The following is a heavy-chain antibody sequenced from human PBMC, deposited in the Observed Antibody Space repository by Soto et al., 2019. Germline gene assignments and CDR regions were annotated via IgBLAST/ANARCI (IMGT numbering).Heavy chain of an antibody. V-gene: IGHV4-34*01. J-gene: IGHJ5*02. CDR3: ARPRIDFWRGYPRWFDP. Sequence: SETLSLTCAVYGGSFSGYYWSWIRQPPGKGLEWIGEINHSGSTNYNPSLKSRVTISVDTSKNQFSLKLSSVTAADTAVYYCARPRIDFWRGYPRWFDPWGQGTLVTVSS. CDR2: INHSGST. CDR1: GGSFSGYY. D-gene: IGHD3-3*01.